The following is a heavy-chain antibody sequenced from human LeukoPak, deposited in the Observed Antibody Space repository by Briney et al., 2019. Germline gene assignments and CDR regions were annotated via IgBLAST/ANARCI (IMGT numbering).Heavy chain of an antibody. CDR1: GFTFSSYS. CDR2: ISSSSSYI. D-gene: IGHD6-6*01. J-gene: IGHJ5*02. CDR3: ARDAFEYSSSNWFDP. Sequence: GGSLRLSCAASGFTFSSYSMNWVRQAPGEGLEWVSSISSSSSYIYYADSVKGRFTISRDNAKNSLYLQMNSLRAEDTAVYYCARDAFEYSSSNWFDPWGQGTLVTVSS. V-gene: IGHV3-21*01.